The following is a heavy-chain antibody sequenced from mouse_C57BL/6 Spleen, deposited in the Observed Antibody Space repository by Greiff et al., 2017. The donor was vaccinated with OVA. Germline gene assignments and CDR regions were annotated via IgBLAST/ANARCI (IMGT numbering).Heavy chain of an antibody. CDR3: ARGPMSPWFAY. V-gene: IGHV1-69*01. CDR2: IDPSDSYT. Sequence: QVQLKQPGAELVMPGASVKLSCKASGYTFTSYWMHWVKQRPGQGLEWIGEIDPSDSYTNYNQKFKGKSTLTVDKSSSTAYMQLSSLTSEDSAVYYCARGPMSPWFAYWGQGTLVTVSA. J-gene: IGHJ3*01. CDR1: GYTFTSYW.